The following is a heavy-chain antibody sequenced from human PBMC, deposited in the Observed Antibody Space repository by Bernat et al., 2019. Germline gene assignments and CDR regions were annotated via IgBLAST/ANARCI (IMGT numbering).Heavy chain of an antibody. D-gene: IGHD3-10*01. V-gene: IGHV3-33*01. CDR3: ARGLWFGELFYGMDV. J-gene: IGHJ6*02. Sequence: QVQLVESGGGVVQPGRSLRLSCAASGFTFSSYGMHWVRQAPGKGLEWVAVIWYDGSNKYYADSVEDRFTISRDNSKNTLYLQMSSLRAEDTAVYYCARGLWFGELFYGMDVWGQGTTVSVSS. CDR2: IWYDGSNK. CDR1: GFTFSSYG.